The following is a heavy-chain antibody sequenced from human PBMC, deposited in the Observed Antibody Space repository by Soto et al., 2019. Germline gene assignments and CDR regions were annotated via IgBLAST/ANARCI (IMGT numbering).Heavy chain of an antibody. D-gene: IGHD4-17*01. CDR1: GFTFSSYA. Sequence: EVQLLESGGGLVQPGGSLRLSCAASGFTFSSYAMSLVRQAPGKGLEWVSTISGSGGRTYYADSVKGRFTISRDNSKNTLYLQMNSLGAEDTAVYYCAKDSSDYGEGFDPWGQGTLVTVSS. CDR2: ISGSGGRT. CDR3: AKDSSDYGEGFDP. J-gene: IGHJ5*02. V-gene: IGHV3-23*01.